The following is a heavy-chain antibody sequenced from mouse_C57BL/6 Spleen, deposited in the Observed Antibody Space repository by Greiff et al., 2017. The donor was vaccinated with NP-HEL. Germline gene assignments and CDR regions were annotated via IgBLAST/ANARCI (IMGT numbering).Heavy chain of an antibody. CDR2: IYPGDGDT. V-gene: IGHV1-82*01. CDR3: ARGGYSNPWFAY. J-gene: IGHJ3*01. Sequence: VQLQQSGPELVKPGASVKISCKASGYAFSSSWMNWVKQRPGKGLEWIGRIYPGDGDTNYNGKFKGKATLTADKSSSTAYMQLSSLTSEDYAVYFCARGGYSNPWFAYWGQGTLVTVSA. D-gene: IGHD2-5*01. CDR1: GYAFSSSW.